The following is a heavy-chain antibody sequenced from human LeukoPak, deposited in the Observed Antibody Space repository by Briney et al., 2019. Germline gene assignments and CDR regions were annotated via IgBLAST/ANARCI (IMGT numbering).Heavy chain of an antibody. J-gene: IGHJ6*03. CDR2: INWNGGST. CDR3: ARESSSGWYPYYYYIDV. D-gene: IGHD6-19*01. CDR1: GFTFDDYG. Sequence: GGSLRLSCAASGFTFDDYGMSWVRQAPGKGLEWVSGINWNGGSTGYADSVKGRFTISRDNAKNSLYLQMNSLRAEDTAVDYCARESSSGWYPYYYYIDVWGKGTTVTVSS. V-gene: IGHV3-20*04.